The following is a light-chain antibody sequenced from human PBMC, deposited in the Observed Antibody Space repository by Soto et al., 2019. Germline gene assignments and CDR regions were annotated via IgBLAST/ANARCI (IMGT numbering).Light chain of an antibody. CDR3: SSYTSSSTLDV. J-gene: IGLJ1*01. CDR2: DVS. CDR1: RSDNGGYNY. V-gene: IGLV2-14*01. Sequence: QSVLTQPASVSGSPGQSITISCTGTRSDNGGYNYVSWYQQHPGKAPKLMIYDVSNRPSGVSNRFSGSKSGNTASLTISGLQAEDEADYYCSSYTSSSTLDVFGTGTKVTVL.